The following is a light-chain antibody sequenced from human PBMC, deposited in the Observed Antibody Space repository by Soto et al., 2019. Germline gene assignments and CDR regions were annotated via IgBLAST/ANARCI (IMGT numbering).Light chain of an antibody. CDR2: DVS. CDR3: SSYTSTSTVI. V-gene: IGLV2-14*03. CDR1: SSDVGNYNY. Sequence: QSALTQPASVSGSPGQSITLSCTGTSSDVGNYNYVSWYQHHPGKAPKLMIHDVSNRPSGISNRFSGSKSDNTASLTISGLQAEDEADYYCSSYTSTSTVIFGGGTQLTVL. J-gene: IGLJ2*01.